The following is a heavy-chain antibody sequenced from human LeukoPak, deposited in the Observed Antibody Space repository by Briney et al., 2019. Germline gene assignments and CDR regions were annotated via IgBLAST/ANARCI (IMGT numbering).Heavy chain of an antibody. CDR1: GGLLSSYY. V-gene: IGHV4-59*08. CDR2: IYYSGST. Sequence: KPSETLSLTCTLPGGLLSSYYWGWIPQPPGEGLEWVGYIYYSGSTNYNPSLKSRVTISVDTSKNQFSLKLSSVTAADTAVYYCASAGIAVAGGFDPWGQGTLVTVSS. D-gene: IGHD6-19*01. J-gene: IGHJ5*02. CDR3: ASAGIAVAGGFDP.